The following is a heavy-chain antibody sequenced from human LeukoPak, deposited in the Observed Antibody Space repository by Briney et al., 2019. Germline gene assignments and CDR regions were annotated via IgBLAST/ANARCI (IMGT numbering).Heavy chain of an antibody. J-gene: IGHJ6*04. CDR3: AELGITMIGGV. D-gene: IGHD3-10*02. CDR2: INSDGSRT. V-gene: IGHV3-74*01. CDR1: GFTFSRYW. Sequence: GGSLRLSCEASGFTFSRYWMHWVRQAPGKGLVWVSRINSDGSRTTYADSVEGRFTISRDNAKNSLFLQMNSLRGEDTAVYYCAELGITMIGGVWGKGTTVTISS.